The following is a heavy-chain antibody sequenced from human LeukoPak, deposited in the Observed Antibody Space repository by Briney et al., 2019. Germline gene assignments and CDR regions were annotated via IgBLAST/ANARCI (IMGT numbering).Heavy chain of an antibody. CDR1: GYTFTTYA. V-gene: IGHV7-4-1*02. D-gene: IGHD1-7*01. CDR3: ARARNWNYIPLQDY. J-gene: IGHJ4*02. Sequence: GASVKVSCKASGYTFTTYAMNWVRQAPGQGLEWMGWINTNTGNPTYAQGFTGRFVFSLDTSVSTAYLQINSLKAEDTAVYYCARARNWNYIPLQDYWGQGTLVTVSP. CDR2: INTNTGNP.